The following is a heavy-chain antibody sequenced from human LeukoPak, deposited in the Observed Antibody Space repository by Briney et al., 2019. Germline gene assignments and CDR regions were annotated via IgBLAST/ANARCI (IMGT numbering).Heavy chain of an antibody. CDR1: GYTFTGYG. D-gene: IGHD2-8*01. CDR2: ISTYNGNT. J-gene: IGHJ4*02. Sequence: GASVKVSCKTSGYTFTGYGSNWVRQAPGQGLEWMEWISTYNGNTNFAQKLQGRVTMTTDTSTSTAYMELRSLRSDDTAVYYCARDRGYCTNAVCPADYWGQGTLVTVSS. CDR3: ARDRGYCTNAVCPADY. V-gene: IGHV1-18*01.